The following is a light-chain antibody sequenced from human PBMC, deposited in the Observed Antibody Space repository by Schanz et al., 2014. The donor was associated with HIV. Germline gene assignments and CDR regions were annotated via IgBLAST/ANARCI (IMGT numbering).Light chain of an antibody. CDR3: QSFDSSLNGVV. Sequence: QSALTQPASVSGSPGQSITISCTGTSSDVGGYNYVSWFQQHPGKAPKFMIYDVSNRPSGISNRFSGSSASLAISGLQAEDEADYFCQSFDSSLNGVVFGGGTKLTVL. CDR1: SSDVGGYNY. CDR2: DVS. J-gene: IGLJ3*02. V-gene: IGLV2-14*01.